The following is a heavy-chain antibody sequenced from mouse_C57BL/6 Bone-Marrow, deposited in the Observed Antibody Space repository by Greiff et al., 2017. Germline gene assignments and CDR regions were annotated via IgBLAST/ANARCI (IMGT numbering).Heavy chain of an antibody. CDR1: GYTFTSYW. V-gene: IGHV1-5*01. J-gene: IGHJ2*01. CDR3: TRGGWGKDYFDY. Sequence: VHVKQSGTVLARPGASVKMSCKTSGYTFTSYWMHWVKQRPGQGLEWIGAIYPGNSDTSYNQKFKGKAKLTAVTSASTAYMELSSLTNEDSAVYYCTRGGWGKDYFDYWGQGTTLTVSS. D-gene: IGHD2-3*01. CDR2: IYPGNSDT.